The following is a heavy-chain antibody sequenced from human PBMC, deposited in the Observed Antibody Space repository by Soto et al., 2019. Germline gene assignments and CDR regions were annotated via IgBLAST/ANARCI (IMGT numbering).Heavy chain of an antibody. CDR3: ARVPFQLEDQLLASFGWFDP. D-gene: IGHD2-2*01. CDR2: IYYSGST. CDR1: GGSISSGGYY. Sequence: QVQLQESGPGLVKPSQTLSLTCTVSGGSISSGGYYWSWIRQHPGKGLEWIGYIYYSGSTYYNPSLKSRVTVLVDTSKNQFSLKLSSGIAGATAVYYCARVPFQLEDQLLASFGWFDPWGQGTLVTVSS. J-gene: IGHJ5*02. V-gene: IGHV4-31*03.